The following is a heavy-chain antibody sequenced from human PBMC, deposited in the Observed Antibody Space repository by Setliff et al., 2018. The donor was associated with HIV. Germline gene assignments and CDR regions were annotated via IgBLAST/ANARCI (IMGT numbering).Heavy chain of an antibody. Sequence: ASETLSLTCTVSGGSINNYFWSWIRQAPGKGLEWLGYIYISGTTNYNPSLKGRVTMFLDTSKNQFSLKLTSVTAADTAVYYCARRSIVGSTRGYYYYALDVWGQGTTVTV. CDR1: GGSINNYF. D-gene: IGHD1-26*01. CDR3: ARRSIVGSTRGYYYYALDV. CDR2: IYISGTT. J-gene: IGHJ6*02. V-gene: IGHV4-4*08.